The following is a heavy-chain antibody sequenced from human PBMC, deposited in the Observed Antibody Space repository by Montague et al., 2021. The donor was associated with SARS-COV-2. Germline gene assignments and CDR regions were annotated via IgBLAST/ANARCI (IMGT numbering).Heavy chain of an antibody. CDR2: IYYTGTT. J-gene: IGHJ4*02. V-gene: IGHV4-39*01. D-gene: IGHD2-15*01. CDR1: GDSVKTNLYY. Sequence: SETLSLTCTVSGDSVKTNLYYWGWIRQPPGKGLERIGNIYYTGTTYYNPSLKSRVTVSVDTSKNQFSLKLTSVTAADTAVYYCANADRCSSGSCYSPFDSWGQGSLVTVSS. CDR3: ANADRCSSGSCYSPFDS.